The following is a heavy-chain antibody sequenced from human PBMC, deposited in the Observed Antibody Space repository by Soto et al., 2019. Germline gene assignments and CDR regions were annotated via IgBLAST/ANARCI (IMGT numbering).Heavy chain of an antibody. CDR1: GGSFSGYY. Sequence: QVQLQQWGAGLLKPSETLSLTCAVYGGSFSGYYWSWIRQPPGKGLEWIGEINHSGSTNYNPSLKSRVTVSVDTSKNQFSLKLSCVTAADTAVYYCAASRGIYCSGGSCLDYWGQGTLVTVSS. CDR2: INHSGST. V-gene: IGHV4-34*01. J-gene: IGHJ4*02. CDR3: AASRGIYCSGGSCLDY. D-gene: IGHD2-15*01.